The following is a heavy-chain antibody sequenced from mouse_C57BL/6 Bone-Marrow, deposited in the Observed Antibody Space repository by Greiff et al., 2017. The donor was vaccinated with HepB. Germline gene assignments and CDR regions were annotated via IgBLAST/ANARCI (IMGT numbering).Heavy chain of an antibody. CDR2: IYPGGGYT. Sequence: VQLQHSGAELVRPGTSVKMSCKASGYTFTNYWIGWAKQRPGHGLEWIGDIYPGGGYTNYNEKFKGKATLTADKSSSTAYMQFSSLTSEDSAIYYCARSDGYYAMDYWGQGTSVTVSS. V-gene: IGHV1-63*01. D-gene: IGHD2-3*01. J-gene: IGHJ4*01. CDR3: ARSDGYYAMDY. CDR1: GYTFTNYW.